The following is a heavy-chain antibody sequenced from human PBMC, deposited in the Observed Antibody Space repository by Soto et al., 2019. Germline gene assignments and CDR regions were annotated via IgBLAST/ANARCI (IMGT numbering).Heavy chain of an antibody. Sequence: ASVKVSCKASGYTFTSYGISWVRQAPGQGLEWMGWISAYNGNTNYAQKLQGRVTMTTDTSTSTAYMELRSLRSDDTAVYYCARDSSSWYQYSGMDVWGQGTTVTVSS. CDR1: GYTFTSYG. V-gene: IGHV1-18*01. CDR3: ARDSSSWYQYSGMDV. D-gene: IGHD6-13*01. CDR2: ISAYNGNT. J-gene: IGHJ6*02.